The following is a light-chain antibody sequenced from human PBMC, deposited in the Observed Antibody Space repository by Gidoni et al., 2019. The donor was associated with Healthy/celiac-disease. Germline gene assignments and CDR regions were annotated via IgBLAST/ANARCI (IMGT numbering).Light chain of an antibody. V-gene: IGKV3-15*01. CDR1: QSVSSN. CDR2: GAS. J-gene: IGKJ1*01. Sequence: DIVMTQSPATLSVSPGERATLSCRASQSVSSNLAWYQQKPGQAPRLLIYGASTRATGIPARFSGSGSGTDFTLTISSLQSEDFAVYYCQQYNNWSGTFGQGTKVEIK. CDR3: QQYNNWSGT.